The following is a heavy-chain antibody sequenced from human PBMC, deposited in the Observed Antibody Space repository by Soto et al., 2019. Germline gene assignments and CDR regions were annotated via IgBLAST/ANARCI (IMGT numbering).Heavy chain of an antibody. CDR2: IIPIFGTA. D-gene: IGHD3-3*01. V-gene: IGHV1-69*13. Sequence: SVKVSCKASGGTFSSYAISWLRQAPGQGLEWMGGIIPIFGTANYAQKFQGRVTITADESTSTAYMELSSLRSEDTAVYYCARVIRFLEWLDYYYYGMDVWGQGTTVTVSS. J-gene: IGHJ6*02. CDR1: GGTFSSYA. CDR3: ARVIRFLEWLDYYYYGMDV.